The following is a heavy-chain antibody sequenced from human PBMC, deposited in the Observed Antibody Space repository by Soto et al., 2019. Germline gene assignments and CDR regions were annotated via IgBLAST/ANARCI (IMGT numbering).Heavy chain of an antibody. J-gene: IGHJ6*02. CDR3: ARALIQLWPHYYYGMDV. V-gene: IGHV4-59*08. CDR2: SYYSGST. Sequence: SETLSLTGTVSGVSISSYYWSWIRQPPGRGLEWIGYSYYSGSTNYNASLERRVTISVDTSKNQFSLKVSSVTAADTAVYYCARALIQLWPHYYYGMDVWGQGTTVTVSS. CDR1: GVSISSYY. D-gene: IGHD5-18*01.